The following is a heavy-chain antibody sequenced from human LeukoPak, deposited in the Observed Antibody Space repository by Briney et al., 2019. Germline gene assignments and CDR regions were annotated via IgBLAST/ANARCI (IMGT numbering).Heavy chain of an antibody. J-gene: IGHJ4*02. CDR1: GFTFSSYA. CDR3: VKGNDILTGWLFDY. V-gene: IGHV3-23*01. CDR2: ISGSGGST. D-gene: IGHD3-9*01. Sequence: GGSLRLSCAASGFTFSSYAMSWVRQAPGKGLEWVSAISGSGGSTYYADSVKGRFTISRDNSKNTLYLQMNRLRAEDTAVYYGVKGNDILTGWLFDYWGQGTLVTVSS.